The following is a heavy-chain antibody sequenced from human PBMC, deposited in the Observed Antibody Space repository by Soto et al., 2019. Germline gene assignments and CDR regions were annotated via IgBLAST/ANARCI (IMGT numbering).Heavy chain of an antibody. D-gene: IGHD7-27*01. J-gene: IGHJ4*02. Sequence: QITLKESGPTLVKPTQTLTLTCTFSGFSLSTSGVGVGWIRQPPGKALEWLALIYWADDKRYIPSLKSRLTISKDTSKIQVVLTMTNMDPVDTATYYCARSTGAADYWGQGTLVTVSS. CDR1: GFSLSTSGVG. V-gene: IGHV2-5*02. CDR3: ARSTGAADY. CDR2: IYWADDK.